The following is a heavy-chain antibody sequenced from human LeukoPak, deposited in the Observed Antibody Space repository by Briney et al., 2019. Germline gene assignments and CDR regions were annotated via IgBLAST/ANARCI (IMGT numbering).Heavy chain of an antibody. CDR1: GFTFDDYA. CDR2: ISWNSGSI. J-gene: IGHJ4*02. V-gene: IGHV3-9*01. Sequence: GGSLRLSCAASGFTFDDYAMHWVRQAPGKGLEWVSGISWNSGSIGYADSVKGRFTISRDNAKNSLYLQMNSLRAEDTALCYCAKDGYYDSSGYVDYWGQGTLVTVSS. CDR3: AKDGYYDSSGYVDY. D-gene: IGHD3-22*01.